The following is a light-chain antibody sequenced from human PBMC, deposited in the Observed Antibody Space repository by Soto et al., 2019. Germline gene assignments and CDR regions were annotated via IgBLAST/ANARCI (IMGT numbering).Light chain of an antibody. CDR3: QKYNSAPQA. CDR1: QGISNY. J-gene: IGKJ1*01. CDR2: AAS. V-gene: IGKV1-27*01. Sequence: DIQMTQSPSSLSASVGDRVTITCRASQGISNYLAWYQQKPGKVPKLLIYAASTLQSGVPSRFSGSGSGTDFNITISSLQPEDVATYYCQKYNSAPQAFGQGTKEEIK.